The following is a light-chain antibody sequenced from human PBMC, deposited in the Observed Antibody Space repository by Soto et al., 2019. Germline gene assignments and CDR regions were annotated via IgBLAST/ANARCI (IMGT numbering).Light chain of an antibody. Sequence: QSVLTQPASVSGSPGQSITISCTGTISDIGGHNFVSWYQQYPGKAPKLIMYEVSARPSGVSDRLSGSRSGNTASLTISGLQAEDEADYYCSSYTASTTYVFGTGTKSPS. J-gene: IGLJ1*01. V-gene: IGLV2-14*01. CDR3: SSYTASTTYV. CDR2: EVS. CDR1: ISDIGGHNF.